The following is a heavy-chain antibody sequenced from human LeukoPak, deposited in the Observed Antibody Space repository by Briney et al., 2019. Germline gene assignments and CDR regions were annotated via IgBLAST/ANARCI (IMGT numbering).Heavy chain of an antibody. D-gene: IGHD2-21*01. CDR2: IYHSGST. V-gene: IGHV4-38-2*02. Sequence: SETLSLTCTVSGYSISSGYYWGWIRQPPGKGLEWIGSIYHSGSTYYNPSLKSRVTISVDTSKNQFSLKLSSVTAADTAVYYCARVAVPRYYMDVWGKGTTVTVSS. CDR3: ARVAVPRYYMDV. J-gene: IGHJ6*03. CDR1: GYSISSGYY.